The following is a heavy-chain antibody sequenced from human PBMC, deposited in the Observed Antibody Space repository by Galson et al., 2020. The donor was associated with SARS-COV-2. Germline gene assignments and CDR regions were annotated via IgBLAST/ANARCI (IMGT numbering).Heavy chain of an antibody. J-gene: IGHJ4*02. D-gene: IGHD3-3*01. CDR2: INGSGDSA. CDR1: GFTFSNYA. Sequence: GGSLRLSCAASGFTFSNYAMSWVRQAPGKGLEWVSGINGSGDSAYYADSVKGRFTISRDNSKNTLYLQMNSLRAEDTAVYYCAKDEDDSFDYWGQGTLVTVSS. V-gene: IGHV3-23*01. CDR3: AKDEDDSFDY.